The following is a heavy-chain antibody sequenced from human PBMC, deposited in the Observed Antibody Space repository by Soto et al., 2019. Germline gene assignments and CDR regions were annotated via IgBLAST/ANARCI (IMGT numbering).Heavy chain of an antibody. J-gene: IGHJ4*02. CDR2: IKEDGRET. Sequence: EVLVVESGGGLVQPGGSLRLSCAVSGFTFSGGYWMKWVRQAPAKGLEWVATIKEDGRETYYVDSVKGRFTISRDSAKNSLYLQMNSLRVEDTAVYYCASTRGYWGQGTLVTVSS. D-gene: IGHD3-3*01. CDR3: ASTRGY. V-gene: IGHV3-7*03. CDR1: GFTFSGGYW.